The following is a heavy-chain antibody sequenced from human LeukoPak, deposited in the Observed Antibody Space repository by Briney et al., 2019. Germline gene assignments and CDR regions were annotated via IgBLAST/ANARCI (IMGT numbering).Heavy chain of an antibody. CDR3: ARGNDYYDSSGYYFRGAFDI. Sequence: ASVKVSCKASGYTFTGYYMHWVRQAPGQGLEWMGWINPNSGGTNYAQKFQGRVTMTRDTSISTAYMELSRLRSEDTAVYYCARGNDYYDSSGYYFRGAFDIWGQGTMVTVSS. CDR1: GYTFTGYY. CDR2: INPNSGGT. J-gene: IGHJ3*02. V-gene: IGHV1-2*02. D-gene: IGHD3-22*01.